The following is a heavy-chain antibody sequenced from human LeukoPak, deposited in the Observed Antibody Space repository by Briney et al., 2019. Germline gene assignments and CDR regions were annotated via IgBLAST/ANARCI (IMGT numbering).Heavy chain of an antibody. Sequence: GGSLRLSCAASGFTFNNAWMTWVRQAPGKGLEWVGRIRGKTDGETTDYAAPVQGRFTISRDDSKDTLYLQMNSLKTEDTAVYYCILAAAGPAYWGQRTLVTVSS. J-gene: IGHJ4*02. V-gene: IGHV3-15*01. CDR2: IRGKTDGETT. CDR3: ILAAAGPAY. D-gene: IGHD6-13*01. CDR1: GFTFNNAW.